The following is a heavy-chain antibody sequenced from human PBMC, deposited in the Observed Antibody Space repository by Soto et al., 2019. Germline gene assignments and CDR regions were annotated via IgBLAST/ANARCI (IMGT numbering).Heavy chain of an antibody. D-gene: IGHD2-2*01. CDR1: GGSIRSGGYY. V-gene: IGHV4-30-4*08. J-gene: IGHJ6*02. Sequence: SETLSLTCTVSGGSIRSGGYYWTWIRHFPGKGLEWIGNIYYSGTTYYNPSLKSRLTMSVDTSKNQFSLKLSSVTAADTAVYYCARNPTPRYCSSTSCYGRRYYYYYYGMDVWGQGTTVTVSS. CDR2: IYYSGTT. CDR3: ARNPTPRYCSSTSCYGRRYYYYYYGMDV.